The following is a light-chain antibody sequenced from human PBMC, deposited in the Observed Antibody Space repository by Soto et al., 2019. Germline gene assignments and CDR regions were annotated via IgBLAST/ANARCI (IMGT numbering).Light chain of an antibody. J-gene: IGKJ1*01. Sequence: DVVMTQSPLSLPVTLGQPASISCRSSRSLVYSDGNAYLNWFQQRPGQSPRRIIYKASNRDSGVPDRFRGSGSGTDFTLQISRVEAEDVGVYYCMQATPWSPTFGRGTRVAIK. V-gene: IGKV2-30*01. CDR1: RSLVYSDGNAY. CDR3: MQATPWSPT. CDR2: KAS.